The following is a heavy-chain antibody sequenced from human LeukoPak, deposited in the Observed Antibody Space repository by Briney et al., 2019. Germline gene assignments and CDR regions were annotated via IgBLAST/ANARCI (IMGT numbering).Heavy chain of an antibody. Sequence: GESLRLSCATSGFTFSNYAMSWVRQAPGKGLESDSTISNTGSDTYYADSVKGRFTISRDNSENTLYLQMNNLRAEDTAIHYCAKVPYSDYGSGRPPFMDVWGQGTTVAVSS. CDR1: GFTFSNYA. CDR2: ISNTGSDT. J-gene: IGHJ6*02. D-gene: IGHD3-10*01. CDR3: AKVPYSDYGSGRPPFMDV. V-gene: IGHV3-23*01.